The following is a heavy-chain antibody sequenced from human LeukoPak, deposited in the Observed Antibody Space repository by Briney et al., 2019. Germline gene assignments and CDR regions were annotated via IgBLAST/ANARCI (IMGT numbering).Heavy chain of an antibody. Sequence: GRSLRLSCAASGFTFSSYAMHWVRQAPGKGLEWVAVISYDGSNKYYADSVKGRFTISRDNSKNTLYLQMNSLRAEDTAVYYCARGEQAPDYWGQGTLVTVSS. CDR3: ARGEQAPDY. D-gene: IGHD3-16*01. J-gene: IGHJ4*02. V-gene: IGHV3-30-3*01. CDR1: GFTFSSYA. CDR2: ISYDGSNK.